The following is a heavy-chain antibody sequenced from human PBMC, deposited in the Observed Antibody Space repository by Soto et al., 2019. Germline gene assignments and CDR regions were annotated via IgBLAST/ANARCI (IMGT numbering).Heavy chain of an antibody. Sequence: SETLSLTCTVSGGSVSSGSYYWSWARQPPGKGLEWIAYIYYSGSTNYNPSLKSRVTISVDRSKNQFSLKLNSVTAADTAVYYCARATYYYYGMDVWGQGTTVTVSS. D-gene: IGHD1-26*01. J-gene: IGHJ6*02. CDR1: GGSVSSGSYY. CDR2: IYYSGST. CDR3: ARATYYYYGMDV. V-gene: IGHV4-61*01.